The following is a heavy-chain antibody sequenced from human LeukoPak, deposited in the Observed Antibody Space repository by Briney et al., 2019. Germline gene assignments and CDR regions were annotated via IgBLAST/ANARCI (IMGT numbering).Heavy chain of an antibody. J-gene: IGHJ4*02. D-gene: IGHD3-10*01. CDR1: GFTFSSYA. CDR2: ISYDGSNK. Sequence: GGSLRLSCAASGFTFSSYAMHWVRQAPGKGLEWVAVISYDGSNKYYADSVKGRFTISRDNSKNTLYLQMNSLRAEDTAVYYCAKSPGAPGYFDYWGQGTLVTVSS. V-gene: IGHV3-30-3*02. CDR3: AKSPGAPGYFDY.